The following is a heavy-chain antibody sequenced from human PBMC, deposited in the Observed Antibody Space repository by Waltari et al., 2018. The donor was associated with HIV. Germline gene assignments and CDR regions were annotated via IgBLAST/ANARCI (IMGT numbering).Heavy chain of an antibody. CDR3: ARWSGYYRSFHY. Sequence: QVQLQESGPGLVKPSQTLSLPCTFSGGPISSGSYYWNWIRQPAGKGLEWIGRIYTSGSTNYNPSPKSRVTISRDTSKNHFSLKLSSVTAADTAVYYCARWSGYYRSFHYWGQGTLVTVSS. CDR2: IYTSGST. D-gene: IGHD3-3*01. V-gene: IGHV4-61*02. CDR1: GGPISSGSYY. J-gene: IGHJ4*02.